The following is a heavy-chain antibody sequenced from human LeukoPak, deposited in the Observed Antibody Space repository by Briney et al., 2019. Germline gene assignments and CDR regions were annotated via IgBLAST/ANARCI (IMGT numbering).Heavy chain of an antibody. D-gene: IGHD3-10*01. Sequence: GGSLRLSCAASVFTFSSYWMSWVRQAPGKGLEWVANIKQDGSEKYYVDSVKGRFTISRDNAKNSLYLQTNSLRAEDTAVYYCARDCLSYYRDYWGQGTLVTVSS. CDR1: VFTFSSYW. CDR2: IKQDGSEK. J-gene: IGHJ4*02. V-gene: IGHV3-7*01. CDR3: ARDCLSYYRDY.